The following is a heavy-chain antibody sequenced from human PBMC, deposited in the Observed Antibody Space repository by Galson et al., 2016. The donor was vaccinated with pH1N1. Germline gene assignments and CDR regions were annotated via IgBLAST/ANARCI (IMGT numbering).Heavy chain of an antibody. J-gene: IGHJ4*02. V-gene: IGHV1-69*13. D-gene: IGHD3-22*01. Sequence: SVKVSCKASGGTFSSYAFSWVRQALGQGLEWMGRIIGMFGTTNYAQKFQGRVTITADELTSTVYMELSSLTSEDTAVYYCARAPGYYDSSAYYPAWGQGTLVTVSS. CDR3: ARAPGYYDSSAYYPA. CDR1: GGTFSSYA. CDR2: IIGMFGTT.